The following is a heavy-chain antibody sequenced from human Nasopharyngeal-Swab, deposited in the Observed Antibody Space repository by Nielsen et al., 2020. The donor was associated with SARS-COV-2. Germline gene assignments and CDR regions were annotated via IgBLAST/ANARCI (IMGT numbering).Heavy chain of an antibody. CDR3: ARERFWSGLNWFDP. CDR1: GGSISSYY. CDR2: FYSSGSTTY. J-gene: IGHJ5*02. Sequence: SETLSLTCTVSGGSISSYYWSWIRQPAGKGLEWIGRFYSSGSTTYSYNPSLKSRVTMSVDTSKNQFSLRLTSMSAADTAVYYCARERFWSGLNWFDPWGQGTLVTVSS. D-gene: IGHD3-3*01. V-gene: IGHV4-4*07.